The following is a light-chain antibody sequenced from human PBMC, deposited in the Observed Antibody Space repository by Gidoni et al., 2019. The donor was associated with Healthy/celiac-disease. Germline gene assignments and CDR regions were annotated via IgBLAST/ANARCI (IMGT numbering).Light chain of an antibody. CDR3: QAWDSSSYV. CDR2: QDS. CDR1: KLGDKY. V-gene: IGLV3-1*01. J-gene: IGLJ1*01. Sequence: SYELTQPPPGTGSPGQPASITCSGDKLGDKYACWYQQKPGQSPVLVIYQDSKRPSGIPERFSGSNSGNTATLTISGTQAMDEADYYCQAWDSSSYVFGTGTKVTVL.